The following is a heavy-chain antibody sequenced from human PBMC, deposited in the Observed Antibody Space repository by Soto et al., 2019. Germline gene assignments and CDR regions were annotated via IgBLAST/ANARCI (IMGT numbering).Heavy chain of an antibody. Sequence: ASVKVSCKASGYTFTSYAMHWVRQAPGQRLEWMGWINAGNSDTTYSQKFQGRVTITSDTSASTAYMELTSLRSEDTAVYYCARAASHPDYWGQGTLVTVSS. CDR2: INAGNSDT. J-gene: IGHJ4*02. V-gene: IGHV1-3*01. CDR1: GYTFTSYA. CDR3: ARAASHPDY.